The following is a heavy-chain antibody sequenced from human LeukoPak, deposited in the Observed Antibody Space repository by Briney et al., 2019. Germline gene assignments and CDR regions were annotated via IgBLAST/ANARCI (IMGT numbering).Heavy chain of an antibody. J-gene: IGHJ4*02. CDR1: GFIFNEYA. Sequence: GGSLRLSCAASGFIFNEYAMHWVRQAPGKGLVWVSRINSDMSSTNYADSVKGRFTISRDNAKNTLYLQMNSLRAEDTAVYYCARDIAVSGNYFDYWGQGTLVTVSS. D-gene: IGHD6-19*01. V-gene: IGHV3-74*01. CDR2: INSDMSST. CDR3: ARDIAVSGNYFDY.